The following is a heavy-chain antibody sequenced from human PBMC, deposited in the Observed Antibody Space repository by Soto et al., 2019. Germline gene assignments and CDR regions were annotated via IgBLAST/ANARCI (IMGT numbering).Heavy chain of an antibody. D-gene: IGHD3-10*01. CDR2: INVGNGDT. V-gene: IGHV1-3*01. J-gene: IGHJ4*02. CDR3: ARDDAVGGDKY. Sequence: QVQLVQSGAEVKEPGASVKVSCRVSGYTFSNTGFHWVRQAPGQGLEWMGWINVGNGDTRYSERFQGRITINRNTSANTLYGELSSLRAEDTAVYYCARDDAVGGDKYWGQGTMVTVSS. CDR1: GYTFSNTG.